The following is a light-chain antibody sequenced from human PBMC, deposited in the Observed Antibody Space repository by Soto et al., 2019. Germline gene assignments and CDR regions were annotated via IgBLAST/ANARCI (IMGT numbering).Light chain of an antibody. CDR2: STS. Sequence: EIVLTQSLGTLSLFPGERATLSCRASQSVNNNYLGWYQQKPGQAPRLLIYSTSRRSRGIPDRFSGSGSGTDFTLTISRLEPEDFAVYYCQQYGGSVTFGGGTKVEIK. CDR3: QQYGGSVT. V-gene: IGKV3-20*01. J-gene: IGKJ4*01. CDR1: QSVNNNY.